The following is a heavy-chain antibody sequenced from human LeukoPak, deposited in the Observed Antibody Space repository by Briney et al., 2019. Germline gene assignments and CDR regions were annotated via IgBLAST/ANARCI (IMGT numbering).Heavy chain of an antibody. V-gene: IGHV3-21*01. D-gene: IGHD3-22*01. CDR3: ARGGYYYDSSGYFDFDP. CDR1: GFTFSSYS. CDR2: ISSSSSYI. J-gene: IGHJ5*02. Sequence: GGSLRLSCAASGFTFSSYSMNWVRQAPGKGLEWVSSISSSSSYIYYADSVKGRFTISRDNAKNSLYLQMNSLRAEDTAVYYCARGGYYYDSSGYFDFDPWGQGTLVTVSS.